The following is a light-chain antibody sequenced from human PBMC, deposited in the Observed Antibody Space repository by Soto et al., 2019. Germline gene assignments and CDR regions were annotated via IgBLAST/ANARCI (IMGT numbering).Light chain of an antibody. V-gene: IGLV2-18*02. CDR1: SSDVGSFNR. J-gene: IGLJ1*01. Sequence: QSALTQPPSVSGSPGQSVAISCTGTSSDVGSFNRVSWYQQPPGTAPKLLIYDVSNRPSGVPDRFSGSKSGNTASLTISGLQAEDEADYYCSSFKSSDTYVFGTGTKVTVL. CDR3: SSFKSSDTYV. CDR2: DVS.